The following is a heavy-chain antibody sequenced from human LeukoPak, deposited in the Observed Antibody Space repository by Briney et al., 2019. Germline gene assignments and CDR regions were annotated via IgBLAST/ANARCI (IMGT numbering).Heavy chain of an antibody. V-gene: IGHV4-39*01. CDR1: VGSISCSSHY. Sequence: PSETLSLTCTVSVGSISCSSHYWGWIRRPPGKGLEWIGSIYYTGSGSTYYNPSLKSRVTVSVDTSKNQFSLKMSSVTAADTVVYYCASLAGSGKYYYYMDVWGKGTTVTVSS. J-gene: IGHJ6*03. D-gene: IGHD3-10*01. CDR2: IYYTGSGST. CDR3: ASLAGSGKYYYYMDV.